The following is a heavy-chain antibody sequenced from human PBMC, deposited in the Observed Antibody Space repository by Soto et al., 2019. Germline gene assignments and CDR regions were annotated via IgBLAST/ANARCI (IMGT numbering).Heavy chain of an antibody. Sequence: PSETLSLTCAVYGGSFSGYYWSWIRQPPGKGLEWIGEINHSGSTNYNPSLKSRVTISVDTSKNQFSLKLSSVTAADTAVYYCARWGITIFGSPNWYFDLWGRGTLVTVSS. CDR1: GGSFSGYY. D-gene: IGHD3-3*01. J-gene: IGHJ2*01. CDR3: ARWGITIFGSPNWYFDL. V-gene: IGHV4-34*01. CDR2: INHSGST.